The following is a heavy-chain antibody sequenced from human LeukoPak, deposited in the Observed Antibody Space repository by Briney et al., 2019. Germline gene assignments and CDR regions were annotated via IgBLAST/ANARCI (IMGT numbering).Heavy chain of an antibody. CDR2: IYYSGST. D-gene: IGHD3-9*01. CDR3: ATSTIFLAHDAFDI. V-gene: IGHV4-59*08. CDR1: GGSISSYY. Sequence: SETLSLTCTVSGGSISSYYWSWIRQPPGEGLEWIGYIYYSGSTNYNPSLKSRVTISVDTSKNQFSLKLSSVTAADTAVYYCATSTIFLAHDAFDIWGQGTMVTVSS. J-gene: IGHJ3*02.